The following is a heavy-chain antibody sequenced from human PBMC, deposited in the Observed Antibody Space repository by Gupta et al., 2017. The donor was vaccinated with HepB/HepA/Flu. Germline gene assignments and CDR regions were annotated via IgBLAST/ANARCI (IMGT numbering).Heavy chain of an antibody. Sequence: QVQLVQSGAAVKKPGSSVMVSCKASGGPFSSYAISWVRQAPGQGLEWMGRIIPILGIANYAQRFQGRVTITADKSTSTAYMGLSSLRSEDTAVYYCAIAVAGYYYYGMDVWGQGTTVTVSS. CDR1: GGPFSSYA. J-gene: IGHJ6*02. CDR3: AIAVAGYYYYGMDV. D-gene: IGHD6-19*01. CDR2: IIPILGIA. V-gene: IGHV1-69*04.